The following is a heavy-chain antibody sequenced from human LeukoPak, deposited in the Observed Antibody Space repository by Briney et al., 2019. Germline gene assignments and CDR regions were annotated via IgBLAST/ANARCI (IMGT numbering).Heavy chain of an antibody. Sequence: GGPLRLSCAASGFTFSSYGMHWVRQAPGKGLEWVAATSYDGSNRHYADSVKGRFTISRDNSKNTLYLQMNSLRAEDTAVYYCARLTTTVTTPFDYWGQGTLVTVSS. V-gene: IGHV3-30*03. CDR2: TSYDGSNR. CDR1: GFTFSSYG. CDR3: ARLTTTVTTPFDY. D-gene: IGHD4-17*01. J-gene: IGHJ4*02.